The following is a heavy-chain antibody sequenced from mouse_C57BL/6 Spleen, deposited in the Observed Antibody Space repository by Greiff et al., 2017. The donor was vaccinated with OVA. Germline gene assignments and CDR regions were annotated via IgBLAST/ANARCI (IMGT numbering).Heavy chain of an antibody. CDR1: GFTFSSYA. J-gene: IGHJ2*01. V-gene: IGHV5-4*01. CDR3: ARDHDSSGTGFDY. D-gene: IGHD3-2*02. CDR2: ISDGGSYT. Sequence: EVQGVESGGGLVKPGGSLKLSCAASGFTFSSYAMSWVRQTPEKRLEWVATISDGGSYTYYPDNVKGRFTISRDNAKNNLYLQMSHLKSEDTAMYYCARDHDSSGTGFDYWGQGTTLTVSS.